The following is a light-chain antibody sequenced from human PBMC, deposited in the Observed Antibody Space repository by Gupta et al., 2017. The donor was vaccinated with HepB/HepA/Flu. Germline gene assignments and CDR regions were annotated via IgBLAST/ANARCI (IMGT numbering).Light chain of an antibody. J-gene: IGLJ2*01. CDR2: DVS. V-gene: IGLV2-14*01. CDR3: SSYTSSSTHVV. Sequence: QSALTQPASVSGSPGQSITISCTGTSSDVGGYNYVSWYQQHPGKAPKRMIYDVSNRPSGVSNRFSGSKSGNTASLTISGLQAEDEADYYCSSYTSSSTHVVFGGGTKLTVI. CDR1: SSDVGGYNY.